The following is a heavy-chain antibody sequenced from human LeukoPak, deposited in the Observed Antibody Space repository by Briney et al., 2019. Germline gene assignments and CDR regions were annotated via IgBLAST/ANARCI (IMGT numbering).Heavy chain of an antibody. CDR1: GGSISSYY. CDR3: ASGEAHYYYYMDV. Sequence: SETLSLTCTVSGGSISSYYWSWIRQPPAKGLEWIGYIYYSGSTNYNPSLKSRVTISVDTSKNQFSLKLSSVTAADTAVYYCASGEAHYYYYMDVWGKGTTVTVSS. CDR2: IYYSGST. D-gene: IGHD2-21*01. V-gene: IGHV4-59*01. J-gene: IGHJ6*03.